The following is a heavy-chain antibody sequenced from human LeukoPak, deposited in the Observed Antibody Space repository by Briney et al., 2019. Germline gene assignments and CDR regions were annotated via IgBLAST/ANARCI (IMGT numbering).Heavy chain of an antibody. V-gene: IGHV3-7*01. CDR2: IKQDGSET. Sequence: GGSLRLSCVGSGFSFSSYWMTWVRQAPGKGLEWVANIKQDGSETYYVDSVKGRFTIYRDNGENSVYMQMNSLRAEDTAVYYCARAGQWPAPQQIDYWGHGTLVTVSS. CDR3: ARAGQWPAPQQIDY. D-gene: IGHD6-19*01. J-gene: IGHJ4*01. CDR1: GFSFSSYW.